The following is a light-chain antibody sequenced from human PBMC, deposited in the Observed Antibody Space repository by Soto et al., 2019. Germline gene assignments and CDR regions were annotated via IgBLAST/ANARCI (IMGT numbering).Light chain of an antibody. J-gene: IGLJ3*02. V-gene: IGLV8-61*01. Sequence: QAVVTQEPSFSVSPGGTVTLTCGLSSGSVSTNYYPSWYQQTPGQAPRTLFYSTNTRSSGVPDRFSGSILGNKAALTITGAQADDESDYYCVLYMGSGVWVFGGGTKLTVL. CDR1: SGSVSTNYY. CDR3: VLYMGSGVWV. CDR2: STN.